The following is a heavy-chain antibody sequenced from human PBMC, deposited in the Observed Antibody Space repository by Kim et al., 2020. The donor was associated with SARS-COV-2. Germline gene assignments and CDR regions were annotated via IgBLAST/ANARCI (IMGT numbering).Heavy chain of an antibody. CDR1: AFTFSVYG. D-gene: IGHD3-16*01. J-gene: IGHJ3*02. V-gene: IGHV3-33*01. CDR2: IWNDGTTT. CDR3: ATDRGGAPFDM. Sequence: GGSLRLSCAASAFTFSVYGMHWVRQAPGKGLEWVEVIWNDGTTTSYADSVKGRFTISRDNSKNTLYLQMNSLRAEDTAVYYCATDRGGAPFDMWGQGTLVTVSS.